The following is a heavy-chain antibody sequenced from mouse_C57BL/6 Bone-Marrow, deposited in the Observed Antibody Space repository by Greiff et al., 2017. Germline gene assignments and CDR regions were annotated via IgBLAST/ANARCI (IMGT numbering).Heavy chain of an antibody. Sequence: VQLQQSGTVLARPGASVKMSCKTSGYTFTSYWMHWVKQRPGQGLEWIGAIYPGNSDTSYNQKFKGKAKLTAVTSASTAYMELSSLTNEDSAVYYCTRRYYGKESWFAYWGQGTLVTVSA. CDR2: IYPGNSDT. CDR1: GYTFTSYW. D-gene: IGHD2-1*01. J-gene: IGHJ3*01. V-gene: IGHV1-5*01. CDR3: TRRYYGKESWFAY.